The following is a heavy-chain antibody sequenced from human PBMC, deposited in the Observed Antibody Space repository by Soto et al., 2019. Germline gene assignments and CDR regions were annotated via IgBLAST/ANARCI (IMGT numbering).Heavy chain of an antibody. CDR1: GGSISSYY. CDR3: GRSRNYFDGRNYLDY. CDR2: IYYSGRT. J-gene: IGHJ4*02. D-gene: IGHD3-22*01. Sequence: SETLSLTCTVSGGSISSYYWSWIRPPPGKGLEWVGYIYYSGRTNYNPSLKTRVPISGDTPKNQFSLNLASVNAAAPPGIYGGRSRNYFDGRNYLDYWGQGTRATVS. V-gene: IGHV4-59*01.